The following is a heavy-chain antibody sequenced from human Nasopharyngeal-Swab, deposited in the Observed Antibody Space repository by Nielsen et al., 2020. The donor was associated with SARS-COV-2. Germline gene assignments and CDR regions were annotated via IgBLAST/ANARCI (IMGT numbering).Heavy chain of an antibody. D-gene: IGHD3-10*01. CDR1: GGSISSSNW. CDR2: IYHSGST. V-gene: IGHV4-4*02. Sequence: SETLSLTCAVSGGSISSSNWWSWVRQPPGKGLEWIGEIYHSGSTNYNPSLKSRVTISVDTSKNQFSLKLSSVTAADTAVYYCARGGSQRFGEFYHWYFDLWGRGTLVTVSS. J-gene: IGHJ2*01. CDR3: ARGGSQRFGEFYHWYFDL.